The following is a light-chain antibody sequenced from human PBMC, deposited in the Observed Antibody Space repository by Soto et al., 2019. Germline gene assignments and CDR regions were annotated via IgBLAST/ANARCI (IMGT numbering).Light chain of an antibody. V-gene: IGLV2-14*01. J-gene: IGLJ3*02. CDR1: SSDVGGYNY. CDR2: DVT. CDR3: RSYTSSSTPLV. Sequence: QSALTQPASVSGSPGQSITISCTGTSSDVGGYNYVSWYQQHPGKAPNLMIYDVTNRPSGVSNRCSGSKSGNTASLTISGLQAEDEAEYYCRSYTSSSTPLVFGGGTKLTVL.